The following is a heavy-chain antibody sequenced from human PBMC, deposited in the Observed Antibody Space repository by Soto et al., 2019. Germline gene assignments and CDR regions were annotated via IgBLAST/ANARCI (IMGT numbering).Heavy chain of an antibody. CDR3: ARAYSSGCLDY. Sequence: PSETLSLTCTVSGGSISSYYWSWIRQPPGKGLEWIGYIYYSGSTNYNPSLKSRVTISVDTSKNQFSLKLSSVTAADTAVYYCARAYSSGCLDYWGQGTLVTVSS. CDR1: GGSISSYY. J-gene: IGHJ4*02. D-gene: IGHD6-19*01. CDR2: IYYSGST. V-gene: IGHV4-59*01.